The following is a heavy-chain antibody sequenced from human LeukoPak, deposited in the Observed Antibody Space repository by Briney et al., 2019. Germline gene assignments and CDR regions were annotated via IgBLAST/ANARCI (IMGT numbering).Heavy chain of an antibody. CDR1: GGSFSGYY. Sequence: PSETLSLTCAVYGGSFSGYYWSWIRQPPGKGLEWIGYIYYSGSTYYNPSLKSRVTISVDTSKNQFSLKLSSVTAADTAVYYCARDRPYYYDSRSGMDVWGQGTTVTVSS. V-gene: IGHV4-34*09. CDR3: ARDRPYYYDSRSGMDV. D-gene: IGHD3-22*01. J-gene: IGHJ6*02. CDR2: IYYSGST.